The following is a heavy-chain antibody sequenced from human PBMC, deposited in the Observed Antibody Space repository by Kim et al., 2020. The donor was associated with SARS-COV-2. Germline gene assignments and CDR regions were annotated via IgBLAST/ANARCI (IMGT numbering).Heavy chain of an antibody. Sequence: KGDGSEKNYVDSVKGRFTISRDNAKSSLYLQMISLRPEDTAVYYCAGAFDYWGQGTLVTVSS. V-gene: IGHV3-7*03. CDR2: KGDGSEK. CDR3: AGAFDY. J-gene: IGHJ4*02.